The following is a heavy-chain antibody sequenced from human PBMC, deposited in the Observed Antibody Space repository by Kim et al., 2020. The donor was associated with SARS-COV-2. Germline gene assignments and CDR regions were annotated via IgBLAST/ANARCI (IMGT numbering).Heavy chain of an antibody. D-gene: IGHD3-10*01. CDR1: GVSINTYD. CDR2: IYYSGST. Sequence: SETLSLTCTVSGVSINTYDWSWIRQPPGKGLEWIGYIYYSGSTNYNPSLKSRVTISVDTSKSQISLTLTSVTAADTAVYYCGGSGSYYNPLDVWGQGTTVTVSS. J-gene: IGHJ6*02. V-gene: IGHV4-59*01. CDR3: GGSGSYYNPLDV.